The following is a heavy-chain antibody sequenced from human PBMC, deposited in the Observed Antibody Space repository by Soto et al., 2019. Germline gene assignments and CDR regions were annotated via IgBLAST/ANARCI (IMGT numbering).Heavy chain of an antibody. Sequence: GGSLRLSCAASGFTVSSNYMSWVRQAPGKGLEWVSVIYSGGSTYYADSVKGRFTISRDNSKNTLYLQMNSLRAEDTAVYYCARVPDDFWSGSHYYYGMDVWGQGTTVTVSS. J-gene: IGHJ6*02. CDR1: GFTVSSNY. CDR2: IYSGGST. V-gene: IGHV3-66*01. CDR3: ARVPDDFWSGSHYYYGMDV. D-gene: IGHD3-3*01.